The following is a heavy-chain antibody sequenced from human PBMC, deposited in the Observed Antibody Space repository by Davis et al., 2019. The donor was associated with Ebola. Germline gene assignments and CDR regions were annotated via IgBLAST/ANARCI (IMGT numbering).Heavy chain of an antibody. Sequence: ASVTVSCKASGDTFSTYAINWIRQAPGQGLEWLGWIDTNTGHPTYAQGFTGRLALSLDTSVSTAYLQISSLKTEDTAVYFCTRQAPFDYWGRGTLVTVSS. CDR3: TRQAPFDY. CDR2: IDTNTGHP. V-gene: IGHV7-4-1*02. CDR1: GDTFSTYA. J-gene: IGHJ4*02.